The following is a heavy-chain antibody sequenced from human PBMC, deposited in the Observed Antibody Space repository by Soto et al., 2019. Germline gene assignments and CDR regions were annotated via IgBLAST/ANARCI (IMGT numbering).Heavy chain of an antibody. Sequence: QVQLVEAGGGVVQPGRSLRLSCAASGFTFSTYAVRWVRQAPGKGLEWVSVISNDESKKYYADSVKGRFTISRDNSNNTVYLQMNSLRAEDTAVYYCARSIAVAGLDYWGPGTLVTVSS. J-gene: IGHJ4*02. CDR2: ISNDESKK. CDR3: ARSIAVAGLDY. D-gene: IGHD6-19*01. CDR1: GFTFSTYA. V-gene: IGHV3-30-3*01.